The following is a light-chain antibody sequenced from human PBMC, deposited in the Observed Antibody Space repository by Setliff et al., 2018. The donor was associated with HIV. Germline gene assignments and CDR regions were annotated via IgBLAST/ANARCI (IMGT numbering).Light chain of an antibody. CDR3: AVWDDSLNGWV. J-gene: IGLJ3*02. CDR2: YDD. Sequence: QSVLTQPPSVSEAPRQRVTISCSGSSSNIGTNGVNWYQQFPGKAPKLLIYYDDLLPSGVSDRFSGSKSGTSASLAISGLQSEDEADYYCAVWDDSLNGWVFGGGTQLTVL. CDR1: SSNIGTNG. V-gene: IGLV1-36*01.